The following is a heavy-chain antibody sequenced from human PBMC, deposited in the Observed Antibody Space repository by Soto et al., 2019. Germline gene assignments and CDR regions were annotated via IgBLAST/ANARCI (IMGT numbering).Heavy chain of an antibody. CDR2: IWYDGSNK. J-gene: IGHJ6*02. D-gene: IGHD3-3*01. CDR1: GFTFSSYG. Sequence: QVQLVESGGGVVQPGRSLRLSCAASGFTFSSYGMHWVRQAPGKGLEWVAVIWYDGSNKYYADSVKGRFTISRDNSKNAVYLKMTSLRAEDTAVYYCAREVLEGGVVLLSHYYYGMDVWGQGTTVTVSS. V-gene: IGHV3-33*01. CDR3: AREVLEGGVVLLSHYYYGMDV.